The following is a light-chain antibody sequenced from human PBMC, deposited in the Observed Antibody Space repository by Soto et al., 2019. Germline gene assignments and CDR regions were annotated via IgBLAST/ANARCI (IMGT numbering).Light chain of an antibody. CDR1: QSIGRF. CDR3: QQCYMGWT. CDR2: DAS. Sequence: DIQMTQTPSTLPASVGDRVTITCRASQSIGRFLAWYQHQPGKAPKLLIYDASTLESGVPSRFSGTGSGTEFTFSITSLQPEDFGTYYCQQCYMGWTFGQGTKADI. V-gene: IGKV1-5*01. J-gene: IGKJ1*01.